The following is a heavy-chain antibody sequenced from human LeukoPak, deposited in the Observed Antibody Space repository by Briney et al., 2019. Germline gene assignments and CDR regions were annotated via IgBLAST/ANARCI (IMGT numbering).Heavy chain of an antibody. CDR3: AKGQAPMVRGVRWYTYYFDY. J-gene: IGHJ4*02. V-gene: IGHV3-23*01. D-gene: IGHD3-10*01. Sequence: GGSLRLSCVASGFTFSSYGMSWVRQAPGKGLEWVSAISGSGGSTYYADSVKGRFTISRDNSKNTLYLQMNSLRAEDTAVYYCAKGQAPMVRGVRWYTYYFDYWGQGTLVTVSS. CDR2: ISGSGGST. CDR1: GFTFSSYG.